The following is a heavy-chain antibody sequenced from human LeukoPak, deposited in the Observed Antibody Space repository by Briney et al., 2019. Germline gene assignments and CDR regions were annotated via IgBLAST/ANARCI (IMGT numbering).Heavy chain of an antibody. CDR3: ARVSGVGLETGDYMDV. Sequence: WGSLRLSCAASGFTFSSYWMSWVRQAPGKGLEWVANIKQDGSEKYYADSVKGRFTISRDKAKNSLYLQMNSLRGEDTAVHYCARVSGVGLETGDYMDVWGKGTTVTVSS. V-gene: IGHV3-7*01. CDR1: GFTFSSYW. D-gene: IGHD7-27*01. J-gene: IGHJ6*03. CDR2: IKQDGSEK.